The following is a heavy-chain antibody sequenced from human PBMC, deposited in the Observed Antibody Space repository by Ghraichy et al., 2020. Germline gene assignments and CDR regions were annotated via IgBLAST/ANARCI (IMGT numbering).Heavy chain of an antibody. Sequence: SETLSLTCTVSGGSISSYYWSWIRQPPGKGLEWIGYIYYSGSTNYNPSLKSRVTISVDTSKNQFSLKLSSVTAADTAVYYCARDREYYYDSSGYSDAFDIWGQGTMVTVSS. CDR3: ARDREYYYDSSGYSDAFDI. D-gene: IGHD3-22*01. V-gene: IGHV4-59*01. CDR1: GGSISSYY. J-gene: IGHJ3*02. CDR2: IYYSGST.